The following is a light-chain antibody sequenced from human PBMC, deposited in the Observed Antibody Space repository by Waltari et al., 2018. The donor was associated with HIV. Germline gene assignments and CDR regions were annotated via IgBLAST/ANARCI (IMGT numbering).Light chain of an antibody. CDR1: SVEVGRLTL. CDR3: CSYAGSSTLV. Sequence: QSALTHPASVSGSPGQSITISSTGPSVEVGRLTLVSWYQQHPGKAPKLMIYEVSKRPSGVSNRFSGSKSGNTASLTISGLQAEDEAYYYCCSYAGSSTLVFGGGTKLTVL. V-gene: IGLV2-23*02. J-gene: IGLJ2*01. CDR2: EVS.